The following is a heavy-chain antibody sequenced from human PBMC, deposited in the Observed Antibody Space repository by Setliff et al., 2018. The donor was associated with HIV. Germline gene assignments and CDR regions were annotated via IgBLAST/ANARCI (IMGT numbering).Heavy chain of an antibody. D-gene: IGHD6-19*01. CDR3: ARLRPSVADRSYFDH. CDR2: NYYSGTT. Sequence: ASETLSLTCTVSGGSISSSSYYWGWIRRPPGKGLEWMGFNYYSGTTYHNPSLRSRVTISLDTSRNQLPLDLSSVTAADTAVYYCARLRPSVADRSYFDHWGQGTLVTVSS. J-gene: IGHJ4*02. V-gene: IGHV4-39*06. CDR1: GGSISSSSYY.